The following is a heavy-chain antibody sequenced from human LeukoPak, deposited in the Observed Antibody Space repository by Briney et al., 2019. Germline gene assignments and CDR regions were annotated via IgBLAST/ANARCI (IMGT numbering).Heavy chain of an antibody. CDR2: FYDSGNT. D-gene: IGHD5-12*01. V-gene: IGHV4-39*01. J-gene: IGHJ3*02. CDR3: ARHTRPGYSGYENAFDI. CDR1: GFTFSSYSMN. Sequence: GSLRLSCAASGFTFSSYSMNWVRQAPGEGLEWIGNFYDSGNTRYNPSLKSRVTISGDTSKNQFSLKLTSVTAADTAVYYCARHTRPGYSGYENAFDIWGQGTMVTVSS.